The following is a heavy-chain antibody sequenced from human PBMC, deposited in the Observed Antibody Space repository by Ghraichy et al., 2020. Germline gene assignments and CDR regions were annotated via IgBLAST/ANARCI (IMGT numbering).Heavy chain of an antibody. Sequence: TCTVSGGSISTYYWSWVRQPPGKGLEWIGYIFYSGSTTYNPSLKSRVTISVDTSKNQFSLNLSSVTAADTAVYYCARSESSTSYTMDVWGQGTTVIVSS. D-gene: IGHD6-13*01. CDR3: ARSESSTSYTMDV. J-gene: IGHJ6*02. CDR1: GGSISTYY. CDR2: IFYSGST. V-gene: IGHV4-59*01.